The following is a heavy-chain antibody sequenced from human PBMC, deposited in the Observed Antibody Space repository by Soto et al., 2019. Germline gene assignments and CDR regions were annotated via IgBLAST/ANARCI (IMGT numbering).Heavy chain of an antibody. CDR3: ARDIDRAAAGTSYYYYGMDV. CDR1: GYTFTSYY. Sequence: VASVKVSCKASGYTFTSYYMHWVRQAPGQGLEWMGIINPSGGSTSYAQKFQGRVTMTRDTSTSTVYMELSSLRSEDTAVYYCARDIDRAAAGTSYYYYGMDVWGQGTTVTVSS. D-gene: IGHD6-13*01. V-gene: IGHV1-46*01. J-gene: IGHJ6*02. CDR2: INPSGGST.